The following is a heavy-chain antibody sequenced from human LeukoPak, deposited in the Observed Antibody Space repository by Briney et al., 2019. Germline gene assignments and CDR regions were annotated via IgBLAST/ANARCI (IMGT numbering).Heavy chain of an antibody. CDR2: MYHSGKI. V-gene: IGHV4-38-2*02. Sequence: GSLRLSCTASGFTFNNYWMSWVRQAPGKGLEWIGSMYHSGKIYYNPFLMSRVTISVDMSKNELSLEMSSVTAADTAVYYCALSPTAIYAFWSGQFDYWGQGTPVTVSS. CDR1: GFTFNNYW. CDR3: ALSPTAIYAFWSGQFDY. J-gene: IGHJ4*02. D-gene: IGHD3-3*01.